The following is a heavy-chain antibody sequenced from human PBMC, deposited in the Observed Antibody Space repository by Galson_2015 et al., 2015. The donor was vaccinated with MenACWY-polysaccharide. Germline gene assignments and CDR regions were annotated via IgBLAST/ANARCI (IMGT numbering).Heavy chain of an antibody. CDR2: IAYDGSNK. J-gene: IGHJ4*02. D-gene: IGHD2-15*01. V-gene: IGHV3-30*18. CDR1: GFSFSSYG. Sequence: SLRLSCAASGFSFSSYGMHWVRQAPGKGLEWVAVIAYDGSNKYYADSVKGRFTISRGNSKNTLYLQMNSLRAEDTAVYYCAKDLNRYCSGGSCDNVDYWGQGTLVTVSS. CDR3: AKDLNRYCSGGSCDNVDY.